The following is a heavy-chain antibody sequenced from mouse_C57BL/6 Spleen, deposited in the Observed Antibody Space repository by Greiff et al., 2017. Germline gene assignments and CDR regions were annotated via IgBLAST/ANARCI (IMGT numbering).Heavy chain of an antibody. D-gene: IGHD2-1*01. CDR2: IDPSDSYT. Sequence: QVQLQQPGAELVKPGASVKLSCTASGYTFTSYWLPWVKQRPGQGLEWIGEIDPSDSYTNYNQKFKGKATLTVDTSSSTAYMQLSSLTSEDSAVYYCARRGNYALDYWGQGTTLTVSS. V-gene: IGHV1-50*01. CDR1: GYTFTSYW. J-gene: IGHJ2*01. CDR3: ARRGNYALDY.